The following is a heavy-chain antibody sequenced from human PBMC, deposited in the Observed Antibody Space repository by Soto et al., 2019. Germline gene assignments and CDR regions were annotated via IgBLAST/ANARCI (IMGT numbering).Heavy chain of an antibody. CDR1: GASITSYY. CDR2: IYYSGST. D-gene: IGHD6-25*01. V-gene: IGHV4-59*07. CDR3: ARPHGGSSGWDNWFDP. J-gene: IGHJ5*02. Sequence: SNTLSPTCTVAGASITSYYLSWLRQPPGKGLEWIGYIYYSGSTNYNPSLKSRVTISVDTSKNQFSLKLSSVTAVDTAVYYCARPHGGSSGWDNWFDPWGQGTQVTVS.